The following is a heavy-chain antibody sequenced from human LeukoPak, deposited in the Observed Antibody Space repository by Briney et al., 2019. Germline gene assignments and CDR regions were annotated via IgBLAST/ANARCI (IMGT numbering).Heavy chain of an antibody. D-gene: IGHD1-1*01. J-gene: IGHJ6*02. V-gene: IGHV3-74*01. CDR2: INSDGRST. CDR3: ARGGTGYYYYYGMDV. CDR1: GYTFSSYW. Sequence: GGSLRLSCAASGYTFSSYWMHWVRQAPGKGLVWVSRINSDGRSTSYADSVKGRFTISRDNDKNTLYLQMNRMSAEYKAVYYCARGGTGYYYYYGMDVWGQGTTVTVSS.